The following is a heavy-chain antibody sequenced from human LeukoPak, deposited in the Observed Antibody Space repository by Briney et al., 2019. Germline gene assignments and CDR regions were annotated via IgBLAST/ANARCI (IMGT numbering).Heavy chain of an antibody. V-gene: IGHV4-39*07. CDR3: ARDHIRSHDYSGMDV. J-gene: IGHJ6*02. Sequence: PSETLSLTCTVSGGSISSGGYYWSWIRQPPGRGLEWIGSIYYSGSTYYNPSLKSRVTISVATSRNQFSLKVNSVTAADTAVYYCARDHIRSHDYSGMDVWGQGTTVTVSS. CDR2: IYYSGST. CDR1: GGSISSGGYY. D-gene: IGHD1-26*01.